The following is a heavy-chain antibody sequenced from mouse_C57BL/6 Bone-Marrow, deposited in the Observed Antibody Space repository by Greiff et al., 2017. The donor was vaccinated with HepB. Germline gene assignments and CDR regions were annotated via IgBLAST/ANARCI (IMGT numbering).Heavy chain of an antibody. CDR1: GFSLTSYA. Sequence: VQLKQSGPGLVAPSQSLSITCTVSGFSLTSYAISWVRQPPGKGLEWLGVIWTGGGTNYNSALKSRLSISKDNSKSQVFLKMNSLQTDDTAKYYCARNDYGYYYAMDYWGQGTSVTVSS. CDR3: ARNDYGYYYAMDY. J-gene: IGHJ4*01. CDR2: IWTGGGT. D-gene: IGHD2-4*01. V-gene: IGHV2-9-1*01.